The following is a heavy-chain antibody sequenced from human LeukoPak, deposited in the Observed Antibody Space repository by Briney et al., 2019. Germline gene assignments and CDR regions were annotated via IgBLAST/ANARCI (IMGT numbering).Heavy chain of an antibody. D-gene: IGHD3-10*01. CDR1: GGSFSGYY. CDR2: INHSGST. CDR3: ARYKFGYYGSGSYFDY. Sequence: PSETLSLTCAVYGGSFSGYYWSWIRQPPGKGLEWIGEINHSGSTNYNPSLKSRVTISVDTSKNQFSLKLGSVTAADTAVYYCARYKFGYYGSGSYFDYWGQGTLVTVSS. J-gene: IGHJ4*02. V-gene: IGHV4-34*01.